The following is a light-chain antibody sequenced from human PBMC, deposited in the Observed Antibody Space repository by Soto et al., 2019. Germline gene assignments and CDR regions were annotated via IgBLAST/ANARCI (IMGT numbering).Light chain of an antibody. CDR1: QSVSSY. Sequence: EIVLTQSPATLSLSPGERATLSCSASQSVSSYLAWYQQKPGQAPRLLIYDASNRATSIAARFSGSGSGTDFTLTISSLEPEDFAVYYCQQRSNWPPSTFGGGTKVEIK. V-gene: IGKV3-11*01. J-gene: IGKJ4*01. CDR2: DAS. CDR3: QQRSNWPPST.